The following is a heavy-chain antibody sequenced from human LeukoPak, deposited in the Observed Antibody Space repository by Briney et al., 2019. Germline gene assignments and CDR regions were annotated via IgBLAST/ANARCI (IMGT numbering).Heavy chain of an antibody. CDR1: GYTFTGYY. CDR2: INPNSGGT. D-gene: IGHD3-16*01. Sequence: ASVKVSCKASGYTFTGYYMHWVRQAPGQGLEWMGWINPNSGGTNYAQKFQGRVTMTRDTSISTAYMELSRLRSDDTAVYYCARALYGHGRLADYWGQGTLVTVSS. V-gene: IGHV1-2*02. J-gene: IGHJ4*02. CDR3: ARALYGHGRLADY.